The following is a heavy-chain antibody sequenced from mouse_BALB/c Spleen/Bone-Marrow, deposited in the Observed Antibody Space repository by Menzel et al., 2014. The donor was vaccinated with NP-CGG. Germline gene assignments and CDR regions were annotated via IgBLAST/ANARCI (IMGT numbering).Heavy chain of an antibody. CDR3: ARSPY. V-gene: IGHV1-9*01. Sequence: VQLQQSGAELMKPGASVKISCKATGYTFSSYWIEWVKQRPGHGLEWIGEILPGSGITNYNEKFKGKATFTADTSSNTAYMQLGGLTSEYSDVYYCARSPYWGQGTLVTVSA. CDR2: ILPGSGIT. CDR1: GYTFSSYW. J-gene: IGHJ3*01.